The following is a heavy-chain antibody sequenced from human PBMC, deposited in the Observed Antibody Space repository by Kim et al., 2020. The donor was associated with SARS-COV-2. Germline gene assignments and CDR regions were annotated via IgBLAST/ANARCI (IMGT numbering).Heavy chain of an antibody. V-gene: IGHV1-69*13. CDR3: ARTVSTFGGVIANDY. J-gene: IGHJ4*02. Sequence: SVKVSCKASGGTFSSYAISWVRQAPGQGLEWMGGIIPIFGTANYAQKFQGRVTITADESTSTAYMELSSLRSEDTAVYYCARTVSTFGGVIANDYWGQGTLVTVSS. CDR2: IIPIFGTA. D-gene: IGHD3-16*02. CDR1: GGTFSSYA.